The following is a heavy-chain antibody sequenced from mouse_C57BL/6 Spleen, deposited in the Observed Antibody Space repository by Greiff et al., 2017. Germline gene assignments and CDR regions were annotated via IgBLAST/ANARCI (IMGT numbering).Heavy chain of an antibody. V-gene: IGHV1-15*01. CDR1: GYTFTDYE. D-gene: IGHD3-1*01. Sequence: VKLMESGAELVRPGASVTLSCKASGYTFTDYEMHWVKQTPVHGLEWIGAIDPETGGTAYNQKFKGKAILTADKSSSTAYMELRSLTSEDSAVYYCTRRSGNYYFDYWGQGTTLTVSS. CDR3: TRRSGNYYFDY. CDR2: IDPETGGT. J-gene: IGHJ2*01.